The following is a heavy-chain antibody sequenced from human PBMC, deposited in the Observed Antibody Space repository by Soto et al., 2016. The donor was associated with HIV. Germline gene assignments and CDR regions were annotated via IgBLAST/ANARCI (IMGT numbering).Heavy chain of an antibody. V-gene: IGHV4-31*03. CDR3: AREPSPAGHSRGVDY. CDR1: GVSIASGGYY. CDR2: VSYTGTT. D-gene: IGHD6-25*01. J-gene: IGHJ4*02. Sequence: QVHLQESGPGLVKPSQSLSLTCNVSGVSIASGGYYWSWIRQFAGTTLEWIGYVSYTGTTFYSPSLKNRISISVDTSKNQFSLLLRSVTAADTATYYCAREPSPAGHSRGVDYWGQGLLVTV.